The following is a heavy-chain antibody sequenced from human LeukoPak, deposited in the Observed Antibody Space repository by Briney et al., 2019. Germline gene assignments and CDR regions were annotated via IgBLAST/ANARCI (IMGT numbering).Heavy chain of an antibody. Sequence: PGRSLRLSCAASGFTLDDYAMDWVRQAPGKGLEWVSGISWNSGSIVYADSVKGRFTISRDNAKNSLYLQMNSLRAEDTALYYCAKDIRSYYYDSSGYDYWGQGTLVTVSS. J-gene: IGHJ4*02. CDR3: AKDIRSYYYDSSGYDY. CDR2: ISWNSGSI. V-gene: IGHV3-9*01. D-gene: IGHD3-22*01. CDR1: GFTLDDYA.